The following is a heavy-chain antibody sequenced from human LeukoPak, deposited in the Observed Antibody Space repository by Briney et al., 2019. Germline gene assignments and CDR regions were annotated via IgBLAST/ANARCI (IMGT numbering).Heavy chain of an antibody. Sequence: GGSLRLSCAASGFTFSSYWMSWVRQAPGKGLEWVANIKQDGSEKYYVDSVKGRFTISRDNSENTLYLQMNSLRAEDTAVYYCAKKKSSFDYWGQGTLVTVSS. CDR3: AKKKSSFDY. J-gene: IGHJ4*02. CDR1: GFTFSSYW. CDR2: IKQDGSEK. D-gene: IGHD6-13*01. V-gene: IGHV3-7*03.